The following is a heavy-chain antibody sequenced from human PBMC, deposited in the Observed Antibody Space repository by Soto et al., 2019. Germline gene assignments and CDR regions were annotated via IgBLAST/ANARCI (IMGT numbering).Heavy chain of an antibody. V-gene: IGHV4-31*03. CDR3: ARDRAARQSVGRNWFDP. D-gene: IGHD6-6*01. CDR2: IYYSGST. Sequence: PSEILSLTCTVSGGSISSGGYYWSWIRQHPGKGLEWIGYIYYSGSTYYNPSLKSRVTISVDTSKNQFSLKLSSVTAADTAVYYCARDRAARQSVGRNWFDPWGQGTLVTVSS. J-gene: IGHJ5*02. CDR1: GGSISSGGYY.